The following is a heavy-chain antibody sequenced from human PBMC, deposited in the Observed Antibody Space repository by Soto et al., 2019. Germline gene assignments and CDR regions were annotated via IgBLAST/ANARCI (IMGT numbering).Heavy chain of an antibody. V-gene: IGHV5-51*01. D-gene: IGHD4-4*01. CDR2: IYPGNSDT. CDR3: ASQDFTVTTYRYHPYGMDV. Sequence: PGEALKISCRGSGYSFSSYWIGWVRQMPGKGLERRGIIYPGNSDTRYSPSFQGQVTISAGNSISTAYLQWSSLKASTTAMYSCASQDFTVTTYRYHPYGMDVCGQGTTVTVS. CDR1: GYSFSSYW. J-gene: IGHJ6*02.